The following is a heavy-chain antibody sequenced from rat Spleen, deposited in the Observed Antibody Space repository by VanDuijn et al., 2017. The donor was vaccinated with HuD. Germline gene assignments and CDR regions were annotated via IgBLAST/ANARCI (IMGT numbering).Heavy chain of an antibody. CDR3: TRENWVFDY. CDR1: GFTFNNYW. CDR2: ITHIGATS. D-gene: IGHD5-1*01. J-gene: IGHJ2*01. Sequence: EVHLVESGGGLVQPGGSLKLSCVASGFTFNNYWMTWIRQAPGKGLEWVATITHIGATSYYPDSVKGRFTISREDGRSTLYLQMNSLRSEDTATYYWTRENWVFDYWGQGVMVTVSS. V-gene: IGHV5-31*01.